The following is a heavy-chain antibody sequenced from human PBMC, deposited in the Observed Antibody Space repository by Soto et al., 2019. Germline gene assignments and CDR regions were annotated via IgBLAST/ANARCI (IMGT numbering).Heavy chain of an antibody. D-gene: IGHD2-2*02. Sequence: SETLSLTCAVYGGSFSGYYWSWIRQPPGKGLEWIGEINHSESTNYNPSLKSRVTISVDTSKNQFSLKLSSVTAADTAVYYCARTYQLLYNWFDPWGQGTLVTVSS. CDR3: ARTYQLLYNWFDP. CDR1: GGSFSGYY. J-gene: IGHJ5*02. CDR2: INHSEST. V-gene: IGHV4-34*01.